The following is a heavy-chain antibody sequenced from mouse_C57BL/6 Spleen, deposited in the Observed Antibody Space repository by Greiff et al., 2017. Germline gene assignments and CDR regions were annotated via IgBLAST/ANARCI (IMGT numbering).Heavy chain of an antibody. D-gene: IGHD3-2*02. CDR3: ARSHSLRAAMDY. J-gene: IGHJ4*01. CDR2: IDPSDSET. Sequence: VQLQQPGAELVRPGSSVKLSCKASGYTITSYWMHWVKQRPIQGLEWIGNIDPSDSETHYNQKFKDKATLTVDKSSSTAYMQLSSLTSEDSAVYYCARSHSLRAAMDYWGQGTSVTVSS. V-gene: IGHV1-52*01. CDR1: GYTITSYW.